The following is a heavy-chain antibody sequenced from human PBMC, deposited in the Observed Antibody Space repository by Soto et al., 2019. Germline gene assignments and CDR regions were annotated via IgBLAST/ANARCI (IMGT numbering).Heavy chain of an antibody. CDR2: IYYSGST. Sequence: SETLSLTCTVSGGSISSSSYYWGWIRQPPGKGLEWIGSIYYSGSTYYNPSLKSRVTVSVDTSKNPFSLKLSSVTAADTAVYYCAVRSGSGWYYLYYGMDVWGQGTTVTVSS. CDR3: AVRSGSGWYYLYYGMDV. V-gene: IGHV4-39*01. CDR1: GGSISSSSYY. D-gene: IGHD6-19*01. J-gene: IGHJ6*02.